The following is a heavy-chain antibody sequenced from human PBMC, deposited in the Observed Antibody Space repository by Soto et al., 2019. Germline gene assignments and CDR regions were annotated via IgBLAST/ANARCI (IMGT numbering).Heavy chain of an antibody. V-gene: IGHV1-18*01. Sequence: QVQLVQSGPEVKKPGASVKVSCKASGYTFTNYGFNWVRQAPGQGIEWMGWISAYNGHTKYSQIFQARVIMTTDTSTSTAYMELRSLTSDGAAVYYCAREGDGTNPRSYWSQGTLFTVSS. CDR1: GYTFTNYG. J-gene: IGHJ4*02. D-gene: IGHD2-21*02. CDR3: AREGDGTNPRSY. CDR2: ISAYNGHT.